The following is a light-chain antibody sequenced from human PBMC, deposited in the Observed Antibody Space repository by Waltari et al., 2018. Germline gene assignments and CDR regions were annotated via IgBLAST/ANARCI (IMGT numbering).Light chain of an antibody. CDR1: ASDVGGYRY. J-gene: IGLJ1*01. Sequence: QSTLTQPPSASGSPGQSVTISCTGTASDVGGYRYVSWCQQHPGKAPQLLIFDVSTRPSGVPDGFSGSKSGNTASLTVSGLQAEDEADYYCSSYAGSNNYVFGTGTKVTVL. CDR2: DVS. V-gene: IGLV2-8*01. CDR3: SSYAGSNNYV.